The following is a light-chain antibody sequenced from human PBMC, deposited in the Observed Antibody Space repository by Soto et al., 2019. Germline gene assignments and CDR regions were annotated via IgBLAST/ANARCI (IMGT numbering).Light chain of an antibody. J-gene: IGKJ1*01. Sequence: EIVMTQSPATLSVSPGERAILCCRASQSISINLAWYQQKPGQAPRLLIYSASSRATGIPDRFSGSGSGADYTLTISRLEPEDSAMYYCQQYGYSFWTFGQGTKVDIK. CDR2: SAS. V-gene: IGKV3-20*01. CDR1: QSISIN. CDR3: QQYGYSFWT.